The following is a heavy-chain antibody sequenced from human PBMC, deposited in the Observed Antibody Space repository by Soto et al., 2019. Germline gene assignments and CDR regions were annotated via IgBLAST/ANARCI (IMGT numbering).Heavy chain of an antibody. CDR2: IYHSGST. CDR3: ARETTITPHFDY. CDR1: GGSISSSNW. Sequence: QVQLQASGPGLVKPSGTLSLTCAVSGGSISSSNWWSWVRQPPGKGLEWIREIYHSGSTNYNPSLKSRATISVDRSKNQFSLKLNSVTAADTAVYYCARETTITPHFDYWGQGARVTVSS. J-gene: IGHJ4*02. D-gene: IGHD4-4*01. V-gene: IGHV4-4*02.